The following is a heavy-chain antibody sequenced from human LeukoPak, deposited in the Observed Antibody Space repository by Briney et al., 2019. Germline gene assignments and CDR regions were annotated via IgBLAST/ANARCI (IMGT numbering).Heavy chain of an antibody. D-gene: IGHD5-12*01. Sequence: SETLSLTCTVSGGSISSSSYYWGWIRQPPGKGLEWIGSIYYSGSTYYNPSLKSRVTISVDTSENQFSLKLSSVTAADTAVYYCASRHRYSGYEYAFDIWGQGTMVTVSS. CDR1: GGSISSSSYY. CDR2: IYYSGST. V-gene: IGHV4-39*01. CDR3: ASRHRYSGYEYAFDI. J-gene: IGHJ3*02.